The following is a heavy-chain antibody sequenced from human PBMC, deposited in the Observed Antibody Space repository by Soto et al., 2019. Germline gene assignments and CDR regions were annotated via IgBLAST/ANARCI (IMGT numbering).Heavy chain of an antibody. CDR1: GGYFGGYY. J-gene: IGHJ4*02. D-gene: IGHD2-8*01. CDR3: ARAPRSNPTPDY. CDR2: INHSGST. V-gene: IGHV4-34*01. Sequence: PSETLSLTCAVYGGYFGGYYGSWIRQPPGKGLEWIGEINHSGSTNYNPSLKSRVTISVDTSKNQFSLKLSSVTAADTAVYYCARAPRSNPTPDYWGQGTLVTVSS.